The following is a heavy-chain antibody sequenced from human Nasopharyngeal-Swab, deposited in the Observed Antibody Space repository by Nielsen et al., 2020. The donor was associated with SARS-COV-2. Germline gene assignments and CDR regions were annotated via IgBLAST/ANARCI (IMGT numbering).Heavy chain of an antibody. Sequence: GESLKISCAASGFTLSSNGMHWVRQAPGKGLEWVAYISSSSSSTSYYADSVKGRFTISRDNAENSLYLQMNSLRDEDTAVYYCARDVALVSAALDYWGQGTLVTVSS. CDR2: ISSSSSSTS. V-gene: IGHV3-48*02. J-gene: IGHJ4*02. CDR3: ARDVALVSAALDY. D-gene: IGHD5/OR15-5a*01. CDR1: GFTLSSNG.